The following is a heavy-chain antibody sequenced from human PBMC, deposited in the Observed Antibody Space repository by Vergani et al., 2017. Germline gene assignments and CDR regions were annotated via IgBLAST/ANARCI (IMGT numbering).Heavy chain of an antibody. V-gene: IGHV3-23*01. J-gene: IGHJ4*02. CDR2: ISGSGGST. CDR1: GFTFSSYA. D-gene: IGHD6-6*01. CDR3: AKGGRGGKLVPDSD. Sequence: EVQLLESGGGLVQPGGSLRLSCAASGFTFSSYAMSWVRQAPGKGLEWVSAISGSGGSTYYADSVKGRFTISRDNSKNTLYLQMNSLRAEDTAGYYCAKGGRGGKLVPDSDWGQGTLVTVSS.